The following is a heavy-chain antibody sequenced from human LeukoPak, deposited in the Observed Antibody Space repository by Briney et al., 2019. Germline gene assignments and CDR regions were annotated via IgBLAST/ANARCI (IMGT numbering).Heavy chain of an antibody. V-gene: IGHV3-64D*06. CDR3: VKEVTYYYGSGSYFDY. J-gene: IGHJ4*02. CDR1: GFTFSSYA. CDR2: ISSNGGST. D-gene: IGHD3-10*01. Sequence: GGSLRLSCSASGFTFSSYAMHWVRQAPGKGLEYVSAISSNGGSTYYADSVKGRFTISRENSKNTLYLQMSSLRAEDTAVYYCVKEVTYYYGSGSYFDYWGQGTLVTVSS.